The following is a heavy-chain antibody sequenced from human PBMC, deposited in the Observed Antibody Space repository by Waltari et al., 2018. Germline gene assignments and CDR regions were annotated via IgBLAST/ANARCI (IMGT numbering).Heavy chain of an antibody. J-gene: IGHJ4*02. CDR3: ARSRGGLQVMTDY. V-gene: IGHV1-69*01. CDR2: IIPIFGTA. D-gene: IGHD3-16*01. Sequence: QVQLVQSGAEVKKPGSSVKVSCKASGGTFSRYAIRWVRKAPGQGLEWMGGIIPIFGTANYAQKFQGRVTITADESTSTAYMELSSLRSEDTAVYYCARSRGGLQVMTDYWGQGTLVTVSS. CDR1: GGTFSRYA.